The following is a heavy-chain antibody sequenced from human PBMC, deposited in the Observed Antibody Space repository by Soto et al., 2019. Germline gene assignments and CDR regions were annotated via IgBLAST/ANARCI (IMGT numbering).Heavy chain of an antibody. CDR1: GFTFSTYA. Sequence: ESGGGVVQPEMSLRLSCAASGFTFSTYAMNWVRQAPGKGLEWVAIISNDGSNENYAESVKGRFTISRDNSKNTLYLRMNGLRTEDTAVYYCARDLRAGPSGTYGYYFDYRGQGTLLTVSS. CDR3: ARDLRAGPSGTYGYYFDY. J-gene: IGHJ4*02. D-gene: IGHD3-10*01. CDR2: ISNDGSNE. V-gene: IGHV3-30-3*01.